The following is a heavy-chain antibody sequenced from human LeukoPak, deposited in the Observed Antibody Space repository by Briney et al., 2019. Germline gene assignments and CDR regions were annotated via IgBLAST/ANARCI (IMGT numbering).Heavy chain of an antibody. CDR1: GFTFSSYW. V-gene: IGHV3-7*01. D-gene: IGHD3-3*01. J-gene: IGHJ4*02. CDR3: AREHRVAGHDY. Sequence: GRSLRLSCAASGFTFSSYWMSWVRQAPGKGPEWVANIKQDGSEKYYVDSVKGRFTISRDNAKNSLYLQMNSLRTEDTAVYYCAREHRVAGHDYWGQGTLVTVSS. CDR2: IKQDGSEK.